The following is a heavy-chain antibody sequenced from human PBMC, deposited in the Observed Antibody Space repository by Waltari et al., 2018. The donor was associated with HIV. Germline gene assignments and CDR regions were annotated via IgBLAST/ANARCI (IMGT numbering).Heavy chain of an antibody. D-gene: IGHD2-2*01. Sequence: QVQLVESGGGVVQPGRSLRLSCAASGFTFNDYVFHWVRQAPDKGLEWVSVVSYDGSSKYYADSVRGRFTISRDNTKNAVYLQMNRLTEEDTAVYYCASGRWTTYAALWGRGALVTVSS. J-gene: IGHJ4*02. V-gene: IGHV3-30*03. CDR1: GFTFNDYV. CDR3: ASGRWTTYAAL. CDR2: VSYDGSSK.